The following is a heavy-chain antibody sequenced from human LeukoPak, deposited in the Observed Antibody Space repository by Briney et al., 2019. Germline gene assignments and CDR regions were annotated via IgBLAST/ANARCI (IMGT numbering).Heavy chain of an antibody. D-gene: IGHD3-3*01. Sequence: GASVKVSCKASGYTFTTYAMSWVRQAPGQGLEWMGWMSAYNGNTNYAQKLQGRVTMTTDTSTSTAYMELRSLRSDDTAVYYCARGSMVIIPHYFDYWGQGTLVTVSS. CDR1: GYTFTTYA. CDR2: MSAYNGNT. CDR3: ARGSMVIIPHYFDY. V-gene: IGHV1-18*01. J-gene: IGHJ4*02.